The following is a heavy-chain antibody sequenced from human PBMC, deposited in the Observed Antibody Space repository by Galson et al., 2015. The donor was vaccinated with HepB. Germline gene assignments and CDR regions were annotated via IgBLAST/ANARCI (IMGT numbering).Heavy chain of an antibody. J-gene: IGHJ4*02. CDR3: AREWSQQWPPADY. CDR2: INQDGSEK. V-gene: IGHV3-7*03. Sequence: SLRLSCAASGFAFRSYWMTWVRQAPGKGLEWVANINQDGSEKNYVDSVKGRFTISRDNARNSLYLQMNILRTEDTAVYYCAREWSQQWPPADYWGQGTLVTVSS. D-gene: IGHD6-19*01. CDR1: GFAFRSYW.